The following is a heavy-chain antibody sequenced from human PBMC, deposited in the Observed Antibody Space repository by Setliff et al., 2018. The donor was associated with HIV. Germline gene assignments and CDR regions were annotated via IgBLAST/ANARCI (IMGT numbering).Heavy chain of an antibody. J-gene: IGHJ5*02. V-gene: IGHV1-69-2*01. CDR2: VDPQDGET. CDR3: AKDRGRGNWLDP. D-gene: IGHD3-16*01. CDR1: GYTFTDYY. Sequence: ASVKVSCKASGYTFTDYYIDWVQQAPGGGLEWVGRVDPQDGETKYAEKFRDRVTITADTSIDTAYMELSSLRSEDTAVYYCAKDRGRGNWLDPWGQGTLVTVSS.